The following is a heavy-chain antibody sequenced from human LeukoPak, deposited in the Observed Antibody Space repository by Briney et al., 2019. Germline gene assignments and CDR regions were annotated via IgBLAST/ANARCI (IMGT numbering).Heavy chain of an antibody. Sequence: GASVKVSCKASGGTFSNYVISWVRQAPGQGLEWMGGIIPIFGTANYAQKFQGRVTITADESTSTAYMELSSLRSEDTAVYYCARDRGDGYGGYNWFDPWGQGTLVTVSS. J-gene: IGHJ5*02. V-gene: IGHV1-69*13. CDR1: GGTFSNYV. CDR2: IIPIFGTA. D-gene: IGHD5-24*01. CDR3: ARDRGDGYGGYNWFDP.